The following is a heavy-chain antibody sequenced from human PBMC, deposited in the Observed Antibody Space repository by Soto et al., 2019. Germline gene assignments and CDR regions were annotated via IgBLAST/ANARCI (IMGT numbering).Heavy chain of an antibody. CDR3: ARDTSLMDYDSSGYSVTP. V-gene: IGHV1-46*01. CDR2: INPSGGST. D-gene: IGHD3-22*01. CDR1: GYTFTSYY. J-gene: IGHJ4*02. Sequence: GASVKVSCKASGYTFTSYYMHWVRQAPGQGLEWMGIINPSGGSTSYAQRFQGRVTMTRDTSTSTVYMELSSLRSEDTAVYYCARDTSLMDYDSSGYSVTPWGQGTLVTVSS.